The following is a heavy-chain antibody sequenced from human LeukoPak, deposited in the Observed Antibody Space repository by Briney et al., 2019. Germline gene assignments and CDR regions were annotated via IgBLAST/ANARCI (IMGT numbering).Heavy chain of an antibody. Sequence: SETLSLTCTVSGGSISSGRHYWGWIRQPPGKGLEWIGRIHYSGSTYYSPSLKSRVTISVDTSKNQFSLTLSSMTAADTAVFYCATVESAASVNLWFYPWGQGILVTVSS. D-gene: IGHD6-13*01. CDR1: GGSISSGRHY. J-gene: IGHJ5*02. V-gene: IGHV4-39*07. CDR2: IHYSGST. CDR3: ATVESAASVNLWFYP.